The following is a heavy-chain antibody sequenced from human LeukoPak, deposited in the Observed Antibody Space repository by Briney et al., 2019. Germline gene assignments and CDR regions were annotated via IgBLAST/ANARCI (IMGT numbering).Heavy chain of an antibody. CDR1: GFTFSSYA. D-gene: IGHD6-19*01. CDR2: ISGSGGST. Sequence: PGGSLRLSCAASGFTFSSYAMSWVRQAPGKGLEWVSGISGSGGSTYYADSVKGRFTISRVNSRNTLYPQMNSLRADDKAVYYCTKHRLGVSGWYATDYWGQGTLVSVSS. J-gene: IGHJ4*02. V-gene: IGHV3-23*01. CDR3: TKHRLGVSGWYATDY.